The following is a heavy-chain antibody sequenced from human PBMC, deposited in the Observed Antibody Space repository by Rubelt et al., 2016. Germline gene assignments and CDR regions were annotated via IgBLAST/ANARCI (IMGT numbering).Heavy chain of an antibody. V-gene: IGHV4-59*01. CDR3: ATPGSGGSVYDH. CDR2: SGST. J-gene: IGHJ5*02. Sequence: SGSTNYNPSLKSRVTISVDTSKNQFSLKLSSVTAADTAVYYCATPGSGGSVYDHWGQGTLVTVSS. D-gene: IGHD2-15*01.